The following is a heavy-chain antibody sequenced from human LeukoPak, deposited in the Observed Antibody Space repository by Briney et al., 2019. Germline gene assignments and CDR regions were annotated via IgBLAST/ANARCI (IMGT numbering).Heavy chain of an antibody. CDR3: ARESGAFSPFGF. J-gene: IGHJ4*02. Sequence: PSGTLSLTCAVSGGSILSTNWWSWVRQPPGKGLEWIGEVHLSGAGNYNPSLKSRVSMSIDKSRNHLSLELTSVTAADTAIYYCARESGAFSPFGFWGQGTLVTVSS. V-gene: IGHV4-4*02. D-gene: IGHD1-26*01. CDR1: GGSILSTNW. CDR2: VHLSGAG.